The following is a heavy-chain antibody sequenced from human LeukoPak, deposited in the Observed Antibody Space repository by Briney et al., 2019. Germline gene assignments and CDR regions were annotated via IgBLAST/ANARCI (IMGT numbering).Heavy chain of an antibody. J-gene: IGHJ4*02. CDR3: AKAGSGYSYFDH. CDR2: ISGGGGST. CDR1: GFIFRGYA. V-gene: IGHV3-23*01. Sequence: GGSLRLSCAASGFIFRGYAMSWVRQAPGKGLEWVSGISGGGGSTYYADSVKGRFAISRDNSKNRLFLQMNSLRAEATAVYYCAKAGSGYSYFDHWGQGTLVTVSS. D-gene: IGHD3-22*01.